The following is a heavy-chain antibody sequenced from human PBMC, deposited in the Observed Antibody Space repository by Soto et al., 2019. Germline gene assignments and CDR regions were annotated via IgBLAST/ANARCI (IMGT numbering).Heavy chain of an antibody. J-gene: IGHJ6*02. Sequence: WASVKVSCKASGYTFTSYAMHWVRQAPGQGLEWLGGITPIFGAVNYAPKFQGRVTISADESTRTSYMELSSLRSEDTAVYYCARGLIVCSSSAYYHDVMYVWSQGNTVTVSS. CDR2: ITPIFGAV. D-gene: IGHD3-10*01. V-gene: IGHV1-69*13. CDR1: GYTFTSYA. CDR3: ARGLIVCSSSAYYHDVMYV.